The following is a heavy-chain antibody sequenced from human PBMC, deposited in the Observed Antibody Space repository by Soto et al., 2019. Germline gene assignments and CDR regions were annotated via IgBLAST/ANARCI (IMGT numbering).Heavy chain of an antibody. D-gene: IGHD2-2*01. V-gene: IGHV4-59*01. J-gene: IGHJ6*03. Sequence: SETLSLTCTVSGGSISSYYWSWIRQPPGKGLEWFGYIYYSGSTNYNPSLKSRVTISVDTSKNQFSLKLSSVTAADTAVYYCAHVRLGYCSSTSCYHRGDYSYYSMDVWGKGTSVTLSS. CDR1: GGSISSYY. CDR2: IYYSGST. CDR3: AHVRLGYCSSTSCYHRGDYSYYSMDV.